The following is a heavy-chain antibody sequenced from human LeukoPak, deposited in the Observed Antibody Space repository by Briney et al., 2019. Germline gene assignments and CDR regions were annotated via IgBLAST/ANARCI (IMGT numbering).Heavy chain of an antibody. CDR2: ISGSGGST. J-gene: IGHJ6*02. V-gene: IGHV3-23*01. D-gene: IGHD3-22*01. CDR1: GFTFSSYA. CDR3: ASTPYYYDSSGYYYGAYYYYGMDV. Sequence: PGGSLRLSCAASGFTFSSYAMSWVRQAPGKGLEWVSAISGSGGSTYYADSVKGRFTISRDNSKNTLYLQMNSLRAEDTAVYYCASTPYYYDSSGYYYGAYYYYGMDVWGQGTTVTVSS.